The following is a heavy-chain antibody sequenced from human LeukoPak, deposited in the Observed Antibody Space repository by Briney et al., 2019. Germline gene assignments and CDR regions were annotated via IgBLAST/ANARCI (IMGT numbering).Heavy chain of an antibody. D-gene: IGHD5-18*01. CDR2: IYPGDSDT. CDR1: GYSFTSYW. J-gene: IGHJ3*02. CDR3: ARHRERYSYGYYSPGDAFDI. V-gene: IGHV5-51*01. Sequence: GESLKISCKGSGYSFTSYWIGWVRQMPGKGLEWMGIIYPGDSDTRYSPSFQGQVTISADKSISTAYLQWSSLKASDTAMYYCARHRERYSYGYYSPGDAFDIWGQGTMVTVSS.